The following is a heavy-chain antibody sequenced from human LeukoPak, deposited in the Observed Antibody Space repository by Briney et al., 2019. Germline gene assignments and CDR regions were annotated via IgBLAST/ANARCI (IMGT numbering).Heavy chain of an antibody. CDR3: AKAGMPFGELLLLDY. V-gene: IGHV3-30-3*01. D-gene: IGHD3-10*01. J-gene: IGHJ4*02. CDR1: GFTFSSYA. CDR2: ISYDGSNK. Sequence: GGSLRLSCAASGFTFSSYAMHWVRQAPGKGLEWVAVISYDGSNKYYADSVKGRFTISRDNAKNSLYLQMNSLRAEDTALYYCAKAGMPFGELLLLDYWGQGTLVTVSS.